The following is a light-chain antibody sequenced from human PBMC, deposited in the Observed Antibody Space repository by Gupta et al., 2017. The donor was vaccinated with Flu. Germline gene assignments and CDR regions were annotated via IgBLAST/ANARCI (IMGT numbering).Light chain of an antibody. V-gene: IGKV3-20*01. CDR2: GAS. Sequence: ERATLSCMASQIISTFYVAWYQQIPVQAPRLLIYGASSRATGIPDRFSGSGSGTDFTLTISKLEPEDFALYYCHQYGSSPGAFGQGTKVEIK. CDR3: HQYGSSPGA. CDR1: QIISTFY. J-gene: IGKJ1*01.